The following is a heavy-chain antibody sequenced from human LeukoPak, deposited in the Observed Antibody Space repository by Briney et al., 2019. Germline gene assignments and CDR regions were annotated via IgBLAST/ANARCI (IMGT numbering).Heavy chain of an antibody. J-gene: IGHJ4*02. CDR1: GFTFSSYW. V-gene: IGHV3-74*01. D-gene: IGHD2-15*01. CDR3: ARERLLPFDY. CDR2: INSHGSST. Sequence: GGSLRLSCAASGFTFSSYWMHWVGHGPGKGLVWVSRINSHGSSTTYADSVEGRFTISRDNAENTLYLQMNSLRAEDTAVYYCARERLLPFDYWGQGTLVTVSS.